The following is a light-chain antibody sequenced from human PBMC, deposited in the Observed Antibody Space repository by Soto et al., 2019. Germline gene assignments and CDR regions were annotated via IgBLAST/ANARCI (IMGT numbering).Light chain of an antibody. V-gene: IGKV3-20*01. CDR1: QTVNTEF. Sequence: EIVLTQSPGTLSLSPGDRATFSCRTSQTVNTEFLAWYQQRPGLAPRLLIHGTSKRATGIPDRFSGSGSGTDFTLTISALEPEDFAVYYCQRYGSSPLYAFGQGTKLEI. CDR3: QRYGSSPLYA. J-gene: IGKJ2*01. CDR2: GTS.